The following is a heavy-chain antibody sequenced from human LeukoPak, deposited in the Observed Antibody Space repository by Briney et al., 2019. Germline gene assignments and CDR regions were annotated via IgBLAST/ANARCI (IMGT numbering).Heavy chain of an antibody. D-gene: IGHD3-10*01. CDR1: GGSISSSNW. CDR2: IYHSGST. Sequence: SGTLSLTCAVSGGSISSSNWWSWVRQPPGQGLEWIGEIYHSGSTNYNPSLKSRVTISVDTSKNQFSLKLSSVTAADTAVYYCAREIDVLPNGYGMDVWGQGTTVTVSS. V-gene: IGHV4-4*02. CDR3: AREIDVLPNGYGMDV. J-gene: IGHJ6*02.